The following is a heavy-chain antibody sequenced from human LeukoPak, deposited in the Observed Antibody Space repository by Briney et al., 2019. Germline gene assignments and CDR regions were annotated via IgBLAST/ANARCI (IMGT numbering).Heavy chain of an antibody. V-gene: IGHV4-4*02. CDR3: ASGGLVSRYLDH. CDR1: GGSISTSTW. Sequence: SETLSLTRAVSGGSISTSTWWTWVRQPPGKGLEWIGEIFYSGSTNSNPSLKSRLTMSVDESKHEFSLKLTSVTAADTAVYYCASGGLVSRYLDHWGQGTLVTVSS. CDR2: IFYSGST. D-gene: IGHD3-9*01. J-gene: IGHJ4*02.